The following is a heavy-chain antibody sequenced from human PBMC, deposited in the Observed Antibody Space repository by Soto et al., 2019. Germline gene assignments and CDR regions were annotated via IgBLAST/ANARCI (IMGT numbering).Heavy chain of an antibody. CDR1: GFTFANGL. CDR3: AKDLQVVVVITHFDY. J-gene: IGHJ4*02. Sequence: GVSLRLSXVASGFTFANGLMSWVRQAPGKGLEWVGLIKSRTDGGSTYYADSVKGRFTISRDNSKNTLYLQMNSLRAEDTAVYYCAKDLQVVVVITHFDYWGQGTLVTVSS. D-gene: IGHD3-22*01. V-gene: IGHV3-23*01. CDR2: IKSRTDGGST.